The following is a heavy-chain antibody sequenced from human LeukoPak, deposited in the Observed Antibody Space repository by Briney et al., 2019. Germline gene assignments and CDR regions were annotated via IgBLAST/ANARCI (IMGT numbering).Heavy chain of an antibody. CDR1: GVTFSSYE. CDR3: AGEFDYYDSSGYPY. J-gene: IGHJ4*02. CDR2: ISSSGSTI. V-gene: IGHV3-48*03. D-gene: IGHD3-22*01. Sequence: PGGSLRLSCAASGVTFSSYEMNWVRQAPGKGVEWVSYISSSGSTIYYADSVKGRFTISRDNAKNSLYLQMNSLRAEDTAVYYCAGEFDYYDSSGYPYWGQGTLVTVSS.